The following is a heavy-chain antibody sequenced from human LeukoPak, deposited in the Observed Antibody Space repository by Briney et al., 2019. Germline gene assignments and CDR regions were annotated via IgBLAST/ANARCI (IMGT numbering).Heavy chain of an antibody. J-gene: IGHJ4*02. V-gene: IGHV4-34*01. D-gene: IGHD3-3*01. CDR2: INHSGST. Sequence: SETLSLTCAVYGGSFSGYYWSWIRQPPGKGLEWIGEINHSGSTNYNPSLKSRVTLSVDTSKNQFSLKLSSVTAADTAVYYCASPFGVVTGFDYWGQGTLVTVSS. CDR3: ASPFGVVTGFDY. CDR1: GGSFSGYY.